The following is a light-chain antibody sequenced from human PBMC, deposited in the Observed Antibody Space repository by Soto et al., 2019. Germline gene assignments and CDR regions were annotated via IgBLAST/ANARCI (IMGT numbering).Light chain of an antibody. J-gene: IGKJ1*01. Sequence: DIQMTQSPSTLSGSVGDRVTITCRASQTISSWLAWYQQKPGTAPKVLIYHASNLQSGVPSRFSGSGSGTEFTLTISSLQPEDFATYYCQQSYISPRTFGQGTKVDI. CDR3: QQSYISPRT. CDR2: HAS. CDR1: QTISSW. V-gene: IGKV1-5*01.